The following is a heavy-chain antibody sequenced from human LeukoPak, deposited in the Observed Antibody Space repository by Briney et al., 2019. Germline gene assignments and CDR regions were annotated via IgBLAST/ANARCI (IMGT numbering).Heavy chain of an antibody. CDR1: TGSINSYY. Sequence: PSETLSLTCTVSTGSINSYYWNWIRQPPGKGLEWVGYIYYSGTTKYNPSLKSRVTISLDTSKNQFSLRLSSVTAADTAVYYCARGKAEHFSYFYDSSGYPLLYFDSWGQGTLVTASS. CDR2: IYYSGTT. J-gene: IGHJ4*02. D-gene: IGHD3-22*01. V-gene: IGHV4-59*01. CDR3: ARGKAEHFSYFYDSSGYPLLYFDS.